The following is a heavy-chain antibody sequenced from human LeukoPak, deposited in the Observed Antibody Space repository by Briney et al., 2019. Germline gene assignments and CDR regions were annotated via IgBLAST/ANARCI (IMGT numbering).Heavy chain of an antibody. CDR2: TNPNSGGT. V-gene: IGHV1-2*02. CDR1: GYTFTGYY. J-gene: IGHJ4*02. D-gene: IGHD6-19*01. CDR3: ALQWLGPGCFDY. Sequence: RASVKVSCKASGYTFTGYYMHWVRQAPGQGLEWMGWTNPNSGGTKYAQKFQGRVTLTRDTSISTAYMELSRLRSDDTAVYYCALQWLGPGCFDYWGQGTLVTVSS.